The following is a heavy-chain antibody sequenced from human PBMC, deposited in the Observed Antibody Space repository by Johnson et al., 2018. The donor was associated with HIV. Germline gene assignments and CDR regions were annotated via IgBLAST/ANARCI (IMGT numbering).Heavy chain of an antibody. Sequence: EQLVVSGGDLVQPGGSLRLSCEASGFSFSSFAMSWVSQAPGKGLEWVSGINGGDTKTHYADSVKGRFSISRDNSGNRLFLQMDSLRAEDTAMYYCARVAALYDAFDIWGQGTMVTVSS. CDR2: INGGDTKT. CDR3: ARVAALYDAFDI. V-gene: IGHV3-23*04. D-gene: IGHD2-15*01. CDR1: GFSFSSFA. J-gene: IGHJ3*02.